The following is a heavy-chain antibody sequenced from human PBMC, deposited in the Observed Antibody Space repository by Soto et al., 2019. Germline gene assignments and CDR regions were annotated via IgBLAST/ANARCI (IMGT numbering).Heavy chain of an antibody. CDR3: ARDLWGYCGADCYPLDV. V-gene: IGHV4-59*01. CDR2: MYNTGST. Sequence: QVRLQESGPGLVKPSETLSLTCTVSGGSISSYYWSWIRQPPGKGLEWIGYMYNTGSTIYNPSLKSRVTISXDTSKXXFSLKLNSVTAADTAVYYCARDLWGYCGADCYPLDVWGQGTTVTVSS. D-gene: IGHD2-21*02. J-gene: IGHJ6*02. CDR1: GGSISSYY.